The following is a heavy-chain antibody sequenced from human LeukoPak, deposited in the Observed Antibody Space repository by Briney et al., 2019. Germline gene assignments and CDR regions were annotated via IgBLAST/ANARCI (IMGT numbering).Heavy chain of an antibody. V-gene: IGHV3-21*01. D-gene: IGHD5-18*01. CDR3: VRGEYSYGPLDYYYYMDV. Sequence: GGSLRLSCAASGFTFSDYTMNWVRQAPGKGLEWVSSISSSSSYIYYADSVKGRFTISRDNAKNSLSLQMKSLRAEDTAVYYCVRGEYSYGPLDYYYYMDVRGKGTTVTVSS. CDR1: GFTFSDYT. CDR2: ISSSSSYI. J-gene: IGHJ6*03.